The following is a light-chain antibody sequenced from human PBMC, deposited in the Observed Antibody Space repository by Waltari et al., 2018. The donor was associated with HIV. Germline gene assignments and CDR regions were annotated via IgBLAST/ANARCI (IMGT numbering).Light chain of an antibody. V-gene: IGKV3-11*01. Sequence: EIVLTQSPATVSLFPGERATISCRASQPISDYLAWYQQKPGQAPRLLIYDASNRATGIPARFSGSGSGTDFTLTISSLEPEDFAVYYCQQRTGWPLTFGGGTKVEIK. CDR2: DAS. J-gene: IGKJ4*01. CDR3: QQRTGWPLT. CDR1: QPISDY.